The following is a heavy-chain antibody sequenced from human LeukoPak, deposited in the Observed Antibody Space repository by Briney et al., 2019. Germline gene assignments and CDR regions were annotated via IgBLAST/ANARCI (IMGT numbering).Heavy chain of an antibody. CDR1: GGTFSSYA. CDR2: IIPIFGTA. V-gene: IGHV1-69*13. J-gene: IGHJ4*02. Sequence: SVKVSCTASGGTFSSYAIGWVRQAPGKGLEWMAGIIPIFGTANYAQTFQGRVTITADESTSTAYRALSSLRSEDTTVYYWANGRGYCSGVSCSFYYGNQGTLVTVSS. CDR3: ANGRGYCSGVSCSFYY. D-gene: IGHD2-15*01.